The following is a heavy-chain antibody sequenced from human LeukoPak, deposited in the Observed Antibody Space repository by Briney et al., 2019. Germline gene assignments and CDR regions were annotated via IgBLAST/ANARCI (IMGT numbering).Heavy chain of an antibody. CDR2: IIPIFGTA. CDR1: GGTFSNYA. D-gene: IGHD4-17*01. CDR3: VKGDTVTTRPNFDY. V-gene: IGHV1-69*06. J-gene: IGHJ4*02. Sequence: ASVKVSCKASGGTFSNYAISWVRQAPGQGLEWMGGIIPIFGTANYAQKFRGRVTITADKSTRTAYMELSSLRSEDTAIYYCVKGDTVTTRPNFDYWGQGTLVTVSS.